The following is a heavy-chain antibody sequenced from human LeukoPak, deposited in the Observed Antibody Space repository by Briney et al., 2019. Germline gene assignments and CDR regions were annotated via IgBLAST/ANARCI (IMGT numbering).Heavy chain of an antibody. J-gene: IGHJ3*02. V-gene: IGHV4-59*01. Sequence: SETLSLTCTVSGGSISSYYWSWIRQPPGKGLEWIGYIYYSGSTNYNPSLKSLVTISVDTSKNQFSLKLSSVTAADTAVYYCARDLGENAFDIWGQGTMVTVSS. CDR3: ARDLGENAFDI. CDR1: GGSISSYY. CDR2: IYYSGST.